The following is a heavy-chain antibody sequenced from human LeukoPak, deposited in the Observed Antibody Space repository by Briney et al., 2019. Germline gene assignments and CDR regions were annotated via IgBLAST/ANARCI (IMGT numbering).Heavy chain of an antibody. V-gene: IGHV1-18*04. CDR1: GYTFTGYY. J-gene: IGHJ3*02. Sequence: ASVKVSCKASGYTFTGYYMHWVRQAPGQGLEWMGWISAYNGNTNYAQKLQGRVTMTTDTSTSTAYMELRSLRSDDTAVYYCARAIRQWLVPDAFDIWGQGTMVTVSS. D-gene: IGHD6-19*01. CDR3: ARAIRQWLVPDAFDI. CDR2: ISAYNGNT.